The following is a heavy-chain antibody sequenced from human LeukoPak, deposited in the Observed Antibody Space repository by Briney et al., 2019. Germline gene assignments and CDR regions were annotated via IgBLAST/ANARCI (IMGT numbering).Heavy chain of an antibody. CDR3: ARVRIAAPVFDY. J-gene: IGHJ4*02. D-gene: IGHD6-6*01. V-gene: IGHV3-74*01. Sequence: PGGSLRLSCAAAGFTFSSYWMHWVRQAPGKGLVWVSRINSDGSSTSYADSVKGRFTISRDNAKNTLYLQMNSLRAEDTAVYYSARVRIAAPVFDYWGQGTLVTVSS. CDR2: INSDGSST. CDR1: GFTFSSYW.